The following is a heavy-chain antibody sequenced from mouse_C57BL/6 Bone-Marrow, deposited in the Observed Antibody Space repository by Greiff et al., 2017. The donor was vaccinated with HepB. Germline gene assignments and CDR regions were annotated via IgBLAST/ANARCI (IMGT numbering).Heavy chain of an antibody. CDR1: GFTFSDYG. CDR3: ARHGRGYYAMDY. J-gene: IGHJ4*01. V-gene: IGHV5-17*01. Sequence: DVMLVESGGGLVKPGGSLKLSCAASGFTFSDYGMHWVRQAPEKGLEWVAYISSGSSTIYYAAKVKGRFTISRDNAKNTLCLQMTSLRSEDTAMDYCARHGRGYYAMDYWGQGTSVTVSS. D-gene: IGHD1-1*01. CDR2: ISSGSSTI.